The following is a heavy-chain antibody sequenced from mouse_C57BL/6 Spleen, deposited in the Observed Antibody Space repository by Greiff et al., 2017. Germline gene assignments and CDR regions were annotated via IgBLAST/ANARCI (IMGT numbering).Heavy chain of an antibody. V-gene: IGHV1-59*01. CDR1: GYTFTSYW. J-gene: IGHJ4*01. CDR3: ARGRRNGMDY. CDR2: IDPSDSYT. Sequence: QVQLQQPGAELVRPGTSVKLSCKASGYTFTSYWMHWVKQRPGQGLEWIGVIDPSDSYTNYNQKFKGKATLTVDTSSSTAYMQLSSLTSEDSAVYYCARGRRNGMDYWGQGTSVTVSS.